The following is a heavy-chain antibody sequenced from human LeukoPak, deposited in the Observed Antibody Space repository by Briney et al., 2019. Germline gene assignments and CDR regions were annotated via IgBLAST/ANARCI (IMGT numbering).Heavy chain of an antibody. Sequence: GGSLRLSCAASGFIFSTYNMNWVRQAPAKGLEWVSYISSSSSTIDYADSVKGRFTISRDNAKNSLYLQMDSLGADDTAVYYCARDYYYGSGSYDHWGQGTLVTVSS. V-gene: IGHV3-48*01. CDR2: ISSSSSTI. CDR1: GFIFSTYN. D-gene: IGHD3-10*01. CDR3: ARDYYYGSGSYDH. J-gene: IGHJ4*02.